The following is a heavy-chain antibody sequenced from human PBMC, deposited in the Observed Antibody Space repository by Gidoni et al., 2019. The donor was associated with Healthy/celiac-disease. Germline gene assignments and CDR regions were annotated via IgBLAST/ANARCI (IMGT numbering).Heavy chain of an antibody. CDR1: AFTASSNY. Sequence: EVQLAESGGGIMQRGWSLRVSSAASAFTASSNYMSWVRQGQGKGLEWVSVSYSGGSTYYADSVKGRFTISRDNTKNTLYLQMNSMRAEDTAVYYCASPTRPVDYYYGMDVWGQGTTVTVSS. V-gene: IGHV3-53*01. CDR3: ASPTRPVDYYYGMDV. CDR2: SYSGGST. J-gene: IGHJ6*02.